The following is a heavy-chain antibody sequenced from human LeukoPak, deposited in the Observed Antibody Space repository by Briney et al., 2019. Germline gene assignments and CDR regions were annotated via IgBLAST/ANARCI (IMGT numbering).Heavy chain of an antibody. D-gene: IGHD5-18*01. CDR2: ISGGGSAI. J-gene: IGHJ5*02. Sequence: PGGSLRLSCAAAGFSFSDYYMSWIRVAPGKGLECISYISGGGSAIYCADSVKGRFTISRDNAKNSLYLEMNSLTVEDTGVYYCARWETALDTWGQGTLVTVSS. V-gene: IGHV3-11*04. CDR1: GFSFSDYY. CDR3: ARWETALDT.